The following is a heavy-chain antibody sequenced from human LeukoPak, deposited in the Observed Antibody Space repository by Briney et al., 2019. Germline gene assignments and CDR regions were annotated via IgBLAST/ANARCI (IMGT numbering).Heavy chain of an antibody. CDR1: GFTFRIYS. CDR2: ISSSSSYI. CDR3: AIEDLVDY. J-gene: IGHJ4*02. Sequence: PGGSLRLSYAPSGFTFRIYSMNWVRQAPGKGLEWVSSISSSSSYIYYADSVKGRFTISRDNAKNSLYLQMNSLRAEDTAVYYCAIEDLVDYWVQGTLVTVSS. V-gene: IGHV3-21*01.